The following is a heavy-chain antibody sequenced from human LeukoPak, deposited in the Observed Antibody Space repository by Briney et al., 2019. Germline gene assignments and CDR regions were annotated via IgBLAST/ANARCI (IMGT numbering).Heavy chain of an antibody. CDR1: GGSFSGYY. V-gene: IGHV4-34*01. Sequence: SETLSLTCTVYGGSFSGYYWSWIRQPPGKGLEWIGEINHSGSTNYNPSLKSRVTISVDTSKNQFSLKLSSVTAADTAVYYCARLNYPFDYWGQGTLVTVSS. D-gene: IGHD1-7*01. J-gene: IGHJ4*02. CDR3: ARLNYPFDY. CDR2: INHSGST.